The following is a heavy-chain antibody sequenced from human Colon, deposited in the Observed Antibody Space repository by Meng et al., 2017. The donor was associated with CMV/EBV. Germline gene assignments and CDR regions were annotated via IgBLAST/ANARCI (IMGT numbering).Heavy chain of an antibody. J-gene: IGHJ4*02. CDR3: AKGNLGNGDLDY. D-gene: IGHD4-17*01. CDR2: IKQDGSEK. V-gene: IGHV3-7*01. Sequence: GESLKISCAASGFTFSSYWMSWVRQAPGKGLEWVANIKQDGSEKYYVDSVKGRFTISRDNAKNSLYLQMNSLRAEDTAVYYCAKGNLGNGDLDYWGQGTLVTVSS. CDR1: GFTFSSYW.